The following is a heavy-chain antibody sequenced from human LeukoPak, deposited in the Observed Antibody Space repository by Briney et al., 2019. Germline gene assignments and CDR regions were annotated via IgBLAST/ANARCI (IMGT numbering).Heavy chain of an antibody. J-gene: IGHJ4*02. CDR2: ISSDGGST. D-gene: IGHD5-12*01. V-gene: IGHV3-64*01. CDR1: EFTFSSYA. CDR3: ARPTKYSGYDYLNPIDY. Sequence: GGSLRPSCAASEFTFSSYAMHWVRQAPGKGLEYVSSISSDGGSTYYAKSVKGRFTISRDNSKNTLYLQMGTLRAEDMAVYYCARPTKYSGYDYLNPIDYWGQGTLVTVSS.